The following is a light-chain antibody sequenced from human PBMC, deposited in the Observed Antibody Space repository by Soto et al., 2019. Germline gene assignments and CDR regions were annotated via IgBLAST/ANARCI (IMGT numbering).Light chain of an antibody. CDR3: QQYGTSPRT. J-gene: IGKJ1*01. Sequence: EIVLTQSPCTLSLSPGERATLSCRASQSVRNNYLAWYQQKPGQAPRVLIYGASSTATGIPDRFSGSGSGTDFTLTISRLEPEDFAVYYCQQYGTSPRTFGQGTKVDIK. V-gene: IGKV3-20*01. CDR2: GAS. CDR1: QSVRNNY.